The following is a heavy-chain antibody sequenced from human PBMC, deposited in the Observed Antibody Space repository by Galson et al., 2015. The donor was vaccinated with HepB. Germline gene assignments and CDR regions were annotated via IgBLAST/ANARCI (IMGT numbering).Heavy chain of an antibody. CDR3: GRGIEVVPDASGMDV. CDR1: RFSFRDYG. Sequence: LRLSCAASRFSFRDYGMHWVRQAPGKGLVWVSRINRDGSSTNYADSVKGRFTISRDNAKNTLYLQMSSLRAEDTAVYYCGRGIEVVPDASGMDVWGQGTTVTVS. D-gene: IGHD2-2*01. CDR2: INRDGSST. V-gene: IGHV3-74*01. J-gene: IGHJ6*02.